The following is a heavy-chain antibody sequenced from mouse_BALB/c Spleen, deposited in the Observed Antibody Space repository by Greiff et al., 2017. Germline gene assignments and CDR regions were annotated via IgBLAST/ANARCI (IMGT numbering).Heavy chain of an antibody. D-gene: IGHD2-13*01. CDR2: ISSGGST. CDR3: ARGGGGDPPWYFDV. J-gene: IGHJ1*01. Sequence: DVQLQESGGGLVKPGGSLKLSCAASGFTFSSYAMSWVRQTPEKRLEWVASISSGGSTYYPDSVKGRFTISRDNARNILYLQMSSLRSEDTAMYYGARGGGGDPPWYFDVWGAGTTVTVSA. CDR1: GFTFSSYA. V-gene: IGHV5-6-5*01.